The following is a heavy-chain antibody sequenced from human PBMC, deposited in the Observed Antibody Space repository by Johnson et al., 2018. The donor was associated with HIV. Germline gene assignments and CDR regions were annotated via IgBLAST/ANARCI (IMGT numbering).Heavy chain of an antibody. D-gene: IGHD1-26*01. CDR1: GFTVSSYA. CDR2: ISYDGSNQ. J-gene: IGHJ3*02. CDR3: AKDLAGGSYVVADAFDI. Sequence: QVQLVESGGGVVQPGRSLRLSCAASGFTVSSYAIHWVRQAPGKGLQWVAVISYDGSNQYYADSVKGRFTISRDNSKNTLYLQMNSLRAEDTALYYCAKDLAGGSYVVADAFDIWGQGTMVTVSS. V-gene: IGHV3-30-3*01.